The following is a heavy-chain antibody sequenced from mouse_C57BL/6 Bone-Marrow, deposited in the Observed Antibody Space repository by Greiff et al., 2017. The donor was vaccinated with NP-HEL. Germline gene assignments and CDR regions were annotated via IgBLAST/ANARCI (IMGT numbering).Heavy chain of an antibody. D-gene: IGHD1-1*01. V-gene: IGHV5-4*03. Sequence: KVVESGGGLVKPGGSLKLSCAASGFTFSSYAMSWVRQTPEKRLEWVATISDGGSYTYYPDNVKGRFTLSRDNAKNNLYLQMSHLKSEDTAMYYCERGYGSSYNYWGQGTTLTVSS. CDR2: ISDGGSYT. J-gene: IGHJ2*01. CDR3: ERGYGSSYNY. CDR1: GFTFSSYA.